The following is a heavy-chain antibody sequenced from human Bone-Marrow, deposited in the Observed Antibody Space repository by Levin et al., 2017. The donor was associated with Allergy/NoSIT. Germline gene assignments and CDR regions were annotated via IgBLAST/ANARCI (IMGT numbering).Heavy chain of an antibody. CDR2: IKQDGSEK. V-gene: IGHV3-7*01. Sequence: GGSLRLSCAASGFTFSSYWMSWVRQAPGKGLEWVANIKQDGSEKYYVDSVKGRFTISRDNAKNSLYLQMNSLRAEDTAVYYCATSLPRGGIVATIWNYYYDGMDVWGQGTTVTVSS. D-gene: IGHD5-12*01. CDR3: ATSLPRGGIVATIWNYYYDGMDV. J-gene: IGHJ6*02. CDR1: GFTFSSYW.